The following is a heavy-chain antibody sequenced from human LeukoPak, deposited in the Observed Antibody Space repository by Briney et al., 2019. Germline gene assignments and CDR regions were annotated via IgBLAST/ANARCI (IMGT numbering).Heavy chain of an antibody. CDR3: ARGSRGIVGATRRFDY. D-gene: IGHD1-26*01. Sequence: SETLSLTCAVYGGSFSGYYWSWIRQPPGKGLEWIGEINHSGSTNYNPSLKSRVTISVDTSKNQFSLKLSSVTAADTAVYYCARGSRGIVGATRRFDYWGQGTLVTVSS. V-gene: IGHV4-34*01. CDR1: GGSFSGYY. CDR2: INHSGST. J-gene: IGHJ4*02.